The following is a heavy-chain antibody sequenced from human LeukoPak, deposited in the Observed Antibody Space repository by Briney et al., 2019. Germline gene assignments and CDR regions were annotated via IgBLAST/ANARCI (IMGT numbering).Heavy chain of an antibody. CDR1: GGSISSGDYY. CDR2: IYYSGST. V-gene: IGHV4-30-4*01. J-gene: IGHJ5*02. Sequence: SQTLSLTCTVSGGSISSGDYYWSWIRQPPGKGLGWIGYIYYSGSTYYNPSLKSRVTISVDTSKNQFSLKLSSVTAADTAVYYCARHFTMIPRNWFDPWGQGTLVTVSS. D-gene: IGHD3-22*01. CDR3: ARHFTMIPRNWFDP.